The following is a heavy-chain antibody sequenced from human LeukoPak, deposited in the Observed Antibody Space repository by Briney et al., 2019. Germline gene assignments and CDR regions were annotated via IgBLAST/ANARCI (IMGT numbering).Heavy chain of an antibody. CDR1: GFTFSSYG. CDR3: ARGAQWPY. CDR2: ISSSSNIM. V-gene: IGHV3-48*01. Sequence: GGSLRLSCAASGFTFSSYGMNWVRQAPGKGLEWVSYISSSSNIMNCADSVKGRFTTSRDNAKNSLYLQMNSLRAEDTAVYYCARGAQWPYWGQGTLVTVSS. D-gene: IGHD6-19*01. J-gene: IGHJ4*02.